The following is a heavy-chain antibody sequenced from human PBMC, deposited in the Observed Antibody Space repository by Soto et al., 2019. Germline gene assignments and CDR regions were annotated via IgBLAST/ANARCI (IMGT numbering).Heavy chain of an antibody. CDR3: SIADYGDDDY. CDR1: GYTFATST. D-gene: IGHD4-17*01. Sequence: QLQLVQSGPEAKKPGASVKVSCKASGYTFATSTISWLRQAPGQGPEWMGWIKAYSGNTNYAQKLQGRLTMTTDTSTSTAYIELRSLTTYDTAIYYCSIADYGDDDYWGQGTLVTVSS. V-gene: IGHV1-18*01. J-gene: IGHJ4*02. CDR2: IKAYSGNT.